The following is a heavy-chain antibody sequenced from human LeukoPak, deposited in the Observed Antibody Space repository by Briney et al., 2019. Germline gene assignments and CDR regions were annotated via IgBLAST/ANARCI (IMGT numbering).Heavy chain of an antibody. CDR1: GGTFSSYT. V-gene: IGHV1-69*04. CDR3: ARELGASGYYHRYVYYFDY. Sequence: SVKVSCKASGGTFSSYTISWVRQAPGQGLEWMGRIIPILGIANYAQKFQGRVTITADKSTSTAYMELSSLRSEDTAVYYCARELGASGYYHRYVYYFDYWGQGTLVTVSS. D-gene: IGHD3-3*01. J-gene: IGHJ4*02. CDR2: IIPILGIA.